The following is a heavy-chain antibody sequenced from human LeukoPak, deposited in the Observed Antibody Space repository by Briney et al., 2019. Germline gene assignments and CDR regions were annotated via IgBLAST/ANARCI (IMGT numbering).Heavy chain of an antibody. D-gene: IGHD3-16*02. J-gene: IGHJ4*02. CDR1: GFTVSSNY. CDR2: IYSGGST. CDR3: ARSPKDYVWGSYRNYYSDY. Sequence: GGSLRLSCAASGFTVSSNYMSWVRQAPGKGLEWVSVIYSGGSTYYADSVKGRFTISRDNSKNTLYLQMNSLRAEDTAVYYCARSPKDYVWGSYRNYYSDYWGQGTLVTVSS. V-gene: IGHV3-66*01.